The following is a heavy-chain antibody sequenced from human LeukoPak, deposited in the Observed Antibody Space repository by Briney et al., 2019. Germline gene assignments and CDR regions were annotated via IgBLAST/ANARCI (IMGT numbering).Heavy chain of an antibody. CDR1: GGSISSYY. CDR3: ARDFRDSSSWYLTENYYYYYMDV. Sequence: SETLSPTCTVSGGSISSYYWSWIRQPAGKGLEWIGRIYTSGSTNYNPSLKSRVTMSVDTSKNQFSLKLSSVTAADTAVYYCARDFRDSSSWYLTENYYYYYMDVWGKGTTVTISS. V-gene: IGHV4-4*07. D-gene: IGHD6-13*01. J-gene: IGHJ6*03. CDR2: IYTSGST.